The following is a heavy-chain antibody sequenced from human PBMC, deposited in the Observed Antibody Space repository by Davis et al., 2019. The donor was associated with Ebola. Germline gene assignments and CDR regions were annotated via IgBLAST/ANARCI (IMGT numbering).Heavy chain of an antibody. CDR2: INPSGGST. D-gene: IGHD3-3*01. J-gene: IGHJ6*02. CDR1: GYTFTSYY. Sequence: ASVKVSCKASGYTFTSYYMHWVRQAPGQGLEWMGIINPSGGSTSYAQKFQGRVTMTRDTSTSTVYMELSSLRSDDTAVYYCARVVHYDFWSGYRDYYYGMDVWGQGTTVTVSS. CDR3: ARVVHYDFWSGYRDYYYGMDV. V-gene: IGHV1-46*01.